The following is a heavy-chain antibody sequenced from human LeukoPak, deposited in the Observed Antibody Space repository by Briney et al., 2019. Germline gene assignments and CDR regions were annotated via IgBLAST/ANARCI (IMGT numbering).Heavy chain of an antibody. CDR1: GGSISSSSYY. CDR2: IYYSGST. V-gene: IGHV4-39*07. J-gene: IGHJ5*02. D-gene: IGHD6-13*01. Sequence: NPSETLSLTCTVSGGSISSSSYYWGWIRQPPGKGLEWIGSIYYSGSTYYNPSLKSRVTISVDTSKNQFSLKLSSVTAADTAVYYCAIAAAGTMSGGTFDETQNGWFDPWGQGTLVTVSS. CDR3: AIAAAGTMSGGTFDETQNGWFDP.